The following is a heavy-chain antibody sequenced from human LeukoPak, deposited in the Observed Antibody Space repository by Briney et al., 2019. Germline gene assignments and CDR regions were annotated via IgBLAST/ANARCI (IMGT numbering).Heavy chain of an antibody. CDR1: GGSFSGYY. V-gene: IGHV4-34*01. CDR2: INHSGST. J-gene: IGHJ4*02. Sequence: TSETLSLTCAVYGGSFSGYYWSWIRQPPGKGLEWIGEINHSGSTNYNPSLKSRVTISVDTSKNQFSLRLSSVNAADTAVYYCARAGRGSGSYYTFFDYWGQGTLVTVSS. CDR3: ARAGRGSGSYYTFFDY. D-gene: IGHD3-10*01.